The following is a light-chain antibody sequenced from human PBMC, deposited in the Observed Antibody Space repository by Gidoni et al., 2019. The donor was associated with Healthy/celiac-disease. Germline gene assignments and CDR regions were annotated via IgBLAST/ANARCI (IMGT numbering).Light chain of an antibody. V-gene: IGLV3-1*01. J-gene: IGLJ2*01. CDR1: KLGDKY. Sequence: SYELTQPPSVSVSPGQTASITCSGDKLGDKYACWYQQKPGQSPVLVIYQASKRPSGIPERFSGYNSGNTATLTIRGTQAMDEADYYGQAWDSSTVVFGGGTKLTVL. CDR3: QAWDSSTVV. CDR2: QAS.